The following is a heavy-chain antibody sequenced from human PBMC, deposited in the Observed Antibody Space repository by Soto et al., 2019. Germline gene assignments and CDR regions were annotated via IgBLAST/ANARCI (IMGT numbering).Heavy chain of an antibody. Sequence: SETLSLTCAVYGGSFSGYYWSWIRQPPGKGLEWIGEINHSGSTNYNPSLKSRVTISVDTSKNQFSLKLSSVTAADTAVYYCARERFGIQLWLRGRWFDPWGQGTLVTVSS. D-gene: IGHD5-18*01. J-gene: IGHJ5*02. CDR3: ARERFGIQLWLRGRWFDP. CDR1: GGSFSGYY. CDR2: INHSGST. V-gene: IGHV4-34*01.